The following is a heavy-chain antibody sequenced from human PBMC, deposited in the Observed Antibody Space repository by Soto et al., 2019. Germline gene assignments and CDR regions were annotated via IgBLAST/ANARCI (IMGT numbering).Heavy chain of an antibody. CDR1: GFTFSSYA. V-gene: IGHV3-30-3*01. CDR3: ARDTDYYDSSGYYGRFDY. J-gene: IGHJ4*02. Sequence: GSLRLSCAASGFTFSSYAMHWVRQAPGKGLEWVAVISYDGSNKYYADSVKGRFTISRDNSKNTLYLQMNSLRAEDTAVYYCARDTDYYDSSGYYGRFDYWGQGTLVTVSS. D-gene: IGHD3-22*01. CDR2: ISYDGSNK.